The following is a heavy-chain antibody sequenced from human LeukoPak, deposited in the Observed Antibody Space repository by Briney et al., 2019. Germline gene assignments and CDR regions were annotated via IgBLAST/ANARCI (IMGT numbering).Heavy chain of an antibody. V-gene: IGHV3-23*01. CDR3: AKVATWTYFDS. D-gene: IGHD3/OR15-3a*01. J-gene: IGHJ4*02. Sequence: PGGSLRLSCAASGFTLSSSAMSWVRQAPGKGLGWVSAIDGSGKSTYYADSVKGRFTISRDNSKNTLYLQLTSLRVEDTAVYYCAKVATWTYFDSWGQGTLVTVSS. CDR2: IDGSGKST. CDR1: GFTLSSSA.